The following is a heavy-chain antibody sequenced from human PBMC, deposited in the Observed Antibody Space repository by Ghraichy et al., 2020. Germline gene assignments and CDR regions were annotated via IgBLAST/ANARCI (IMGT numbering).Heavy chain of an antibody. D-gene: IGHD5-18*01. V-gene: IGHV1-18*01. J-gene: IGHJ4*02. Sequence: ASVKVSCKASGYTFTSYGISWVRQAPGQGLEWMGWISAYNGNTNYAQKLQGRVTMTTDTSTSTAYMELRSLRSDDTAVYYCARADPLDTAMVPFDYWGQGTLVTVSS. CDR3: ARADPLDTAMVPFDY. CDR1: GYTFTSYG. CDR2: ISAYNGNT.